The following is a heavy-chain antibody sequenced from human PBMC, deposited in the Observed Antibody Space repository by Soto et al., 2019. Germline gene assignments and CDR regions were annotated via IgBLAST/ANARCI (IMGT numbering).Heavy chain of an antibody. J-gene: IGHJ4*02. Sequence: EVQLVESGGALVQPGGSLRLSCTASGFTFSSFSMNWVRQAPGRGLEWVSYISLSSSSISYADSEKGRFTTSRDNAKNSLYLQMNSLRDDDTAVYYCARGGWNDLFDKWGQGTLVTVSS. V-gene: IGHV3-48*02. D-gene: IGHD1-1*01. CDR1: GFTFSSFS. CDR3: ARGGWNDLFDK. CDR2: ISLSSSSI.